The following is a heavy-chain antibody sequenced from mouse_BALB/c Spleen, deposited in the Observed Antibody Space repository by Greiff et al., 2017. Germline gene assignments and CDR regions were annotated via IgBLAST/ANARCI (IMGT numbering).Heavy chain of an antibody. J-gene: IGHJ3*01. CDR2: IYPGTGST. Sequence: VQLQQSGAELVRPGASVKLSCKTSGYIFTSYCVHWVKQRSGQGLEWIARIYPGTGSTYYNEKFKGKATLTADKSSSTAYLQLSSLTSEDSAVYFYARGDYDYEGFAYWGQGTLVTVSA. D-gene: IGHD2-4*01. V-gene: IGHV1S132*01. CDR1: GYIFTSYC. CDR3: ARGDYDYEGFAY.